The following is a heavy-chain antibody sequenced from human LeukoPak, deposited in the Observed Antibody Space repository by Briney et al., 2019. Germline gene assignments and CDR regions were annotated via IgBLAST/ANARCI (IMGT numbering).Heavy chain of an antibody. V-gene: IGHV3-23*01. D-gene: IGHD6-19*01. CDR2: ISGCGGST. CDR1: GFTFSSYA. J-gene: IGHJ4*02. Sequence: GGSLRLSCAASGFTFSSYAMSWVRQAPGKGLEWVSAISGCGGSTYYADSVQGRFTISRDNSKNTLYLQMNSLRAEDTAVYYCAKVAGEVPGIAVAVDYWGQGSLVTVSS. CDR3: AKVAGEVPGIAVAVDY.